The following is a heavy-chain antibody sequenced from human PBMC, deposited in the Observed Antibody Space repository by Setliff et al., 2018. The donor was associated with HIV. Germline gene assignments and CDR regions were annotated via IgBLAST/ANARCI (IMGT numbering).Heavy chain of an antibody. J-gene: IGHJ4*02. CDR3: ARVNDILLGYWVGYFDY. V-gene: IGHV1-3*01. CDR1: GYTFTSYA. CDR2: SNAGNGNI. D-gene: IGHD2-8*01. Sequence: ASVKVSCKASGYTFTSYAMHWVRQAPGQRLEWMGWSNAGNGNIKYSQKFQGRVTITRDTSASTAYMELRSLRSDDTAVYYCARVNDILLGYWVGYFDYWGQGTLVTVSS.